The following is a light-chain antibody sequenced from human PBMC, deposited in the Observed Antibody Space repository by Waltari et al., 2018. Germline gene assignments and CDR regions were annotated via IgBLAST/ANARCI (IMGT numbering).Light chain of an antibody. CDR3: QLWDSRSNQLV. CDR1: NIERKS. J-gene: IGLJ3*02. CDR2: DDS. Sequence: SYVVTQPPSGSVAPGQTATITCEGDNIERKSVHWYQQKAGQAPVLVVFDDSDRPPGIPARLSGCNSGNTATLTIRRVEAGDEADEYCQLWDSRSNQLVFGGGTKLTVL. V-gene: IGLV3-21*02.